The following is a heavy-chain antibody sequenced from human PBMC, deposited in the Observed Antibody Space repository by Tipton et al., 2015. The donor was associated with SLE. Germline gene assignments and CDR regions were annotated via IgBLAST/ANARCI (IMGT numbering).Heavy chain of an antibody. V-gene: IGHV4-59*12. J-gene: IGHJ4*02. CDR2: IYHSGST. D-gene: IGHD2-15*01. CDR3: ARSGGLLRGFDY. CDR1: GASISSYY. Sequence: TLSLTCTVSGASISSYYWSWIRQPPGKGLEWIGYIYHSGSTNFNPSLKSRVTISIDGSKNQFSLKLTSVTAADTAVYYCARSGGLLRGFDYWGQGTLVTVSS.